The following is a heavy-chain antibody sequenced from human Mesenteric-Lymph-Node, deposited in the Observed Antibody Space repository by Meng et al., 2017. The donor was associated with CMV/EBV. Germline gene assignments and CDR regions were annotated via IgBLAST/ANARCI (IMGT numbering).Heavy chain of an antibody. D-gene: IGHD6-19*01. CDR2: INNDGSST. Sequence: GGSLRLSCAASGFTISNSWMHWVRQAPGKGLVWIARINNDGSSTSYADPVEGRFTISRDNAENTLYLQMNSLRAEDTAVYYCARTPTISSGGYTHRYYFDYWGQGTLVTVSS. V-gene: IGHV3-74*01. CDR3: ARTPTISSGGYTHRYYFDY. J-gene: IGHJ4*02. CDR1: GFTISNSW.